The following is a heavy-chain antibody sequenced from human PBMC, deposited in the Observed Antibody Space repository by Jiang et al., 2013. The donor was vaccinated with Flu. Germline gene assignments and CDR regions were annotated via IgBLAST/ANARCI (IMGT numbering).Heavy chain of an antibody. CDR2: ISYSGSA. CDR3: AIGIFGESLGY. V-gene: IGHV4-59*02. J-gene: IGHJ4*02. D-gene: IGHD3-10*01. Sequence: GPGLVKPSETLSLTCAVSGDSVSSFYWSWIRQPPGKGLEWIGYISYSGSANYNPSLKSRVTLPVDTSKNQFSLRLTSVTAADTAVYYCAIGIFGESLGYWGRGTLVTVSS. CDR1: GDSVSSFY.